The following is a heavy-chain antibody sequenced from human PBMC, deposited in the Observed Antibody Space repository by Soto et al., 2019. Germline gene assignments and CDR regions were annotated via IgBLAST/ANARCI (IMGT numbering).Heavy chain of an antibody. CDR3: ARGWGRGFYYYYGMDV. J-gene: IGHJ6*02. CDR1: GGSFSGYY. Sequence: NPSETLSLTCAVYGGSFSGYYWSWIRQPPGKGLEWIGEINHSGSTNYNPSLKSRVTISVDTSKNQFSLKLSSVTAADTAVYYCARGWGRGFYYYYGMDVWGQGTTVTVSS. CDR2: INHSGST. V-gene: IGHV4-34*01. D-gene: IGHD7-27*01.